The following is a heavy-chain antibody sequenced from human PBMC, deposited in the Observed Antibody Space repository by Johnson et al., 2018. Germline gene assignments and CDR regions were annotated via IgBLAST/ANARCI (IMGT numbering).Heavy chain of an antibody. Sequence: VQLVESGGGVVQPGMSLRLSCAASGFTFNSYGLHWVRQAPGKGLEWVALMWSDGSNKYYTDSVKGRFTISRDNSKNTLYLQMDGLRAEDTAVYFCAKGTGHHYYYMDAWGKGTTVTVSS. J-gene: IGHJ6*03. CDR3: AKGTGHHYYYMDA. V-gene: IGHV3-33*06. CDR1: GFTFNSYG. CDR2: MWSDGSNK. D-gene: IGHD1-1*01.